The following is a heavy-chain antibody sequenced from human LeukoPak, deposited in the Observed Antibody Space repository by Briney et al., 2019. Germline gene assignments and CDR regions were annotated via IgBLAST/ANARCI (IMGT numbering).Heavy chain of an antibody. J-gene: IGHJ4*02. CDR2: IYSGGST. V-gene: IGHV3-53*01. CDR1: GFTVSSNY. CDR3: ARDSSGWLGSFDY. Sequence: GGSLRLSCAASGFTVSSNYMSWVRQAPGKGLEWVSVIYSGGSTYYADSVKGRFTISRDNSKNTLYLQINSLRAEDTAVYYCARDSSGWLGSFDYWGQGTLVTVSS. D-gene: IGHD6-19*01.